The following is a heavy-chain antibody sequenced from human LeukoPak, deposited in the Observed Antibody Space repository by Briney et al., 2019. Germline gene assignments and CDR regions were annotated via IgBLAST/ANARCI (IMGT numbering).Heavy chain of an antibody. CDR1: GFTFSSYS. Sequence: GGSLRLSCAASGFTFSSYSMNWIRQAPGKGLEWVSSISSSSSYIYYADSVKGRFTISRDNAKNSLYLQMNSLRAEDTAVYYCARDCSSTSCYAGIDYWGQGTLVTVSS. J-gene: IGHJ4*02. D-gene: IGHD2-2*01. CDR2: ISSSSSYI. CDR3: ARDCSSTSCYAGIDY. V-gene: IGHV3-21*01.